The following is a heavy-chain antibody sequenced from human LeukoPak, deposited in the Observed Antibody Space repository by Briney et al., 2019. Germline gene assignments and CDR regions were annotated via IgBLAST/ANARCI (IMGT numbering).Heavy chain of an antibody. D-gene: IGHD3-3*01. CDR3: ARPNDFWSGYYHY. CDR1: GYSFTSYW. V-gene: IGHV5-51*01. Sequence: GESLKISCKGSGYSFTSYWIGWVRQMPGKVLEWMGIIYPGDSGTRYSPSFQGQVTISADKSISTAYLQWSSLKASDTAMYYCARPNDFWSGYYHYWGQGTLVTVSS. J-gene: IGHJ4*02. CDR2: IYPGDSGT.